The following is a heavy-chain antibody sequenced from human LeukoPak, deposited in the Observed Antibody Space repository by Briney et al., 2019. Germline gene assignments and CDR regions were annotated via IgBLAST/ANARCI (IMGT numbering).Heavy chain of an antibody. V-gene: IGHV3-30*03. CDR2: ISYDGNNK. CDR3: ARDDYGMDV. Sequence: GRSLRLSCAASGFAFSNYAMHWVRQAPGKGLEWVAVISYDGNNKYYADSVKGRFTISRDNSKNTLYLQMNSLGVEDTAVYYCARDDYGMDVWGQGTTVTVSS. CDR1: GFAFSNYA. J-gene: IGHJ6*02.